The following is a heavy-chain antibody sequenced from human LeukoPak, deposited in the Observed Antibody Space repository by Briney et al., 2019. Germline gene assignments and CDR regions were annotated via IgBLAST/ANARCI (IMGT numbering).Heavy chain of an antibody. CDR1: GGTFSSYA. Sequence: GASVKVSCKASGGTFSSYAISWVRQAPGQGLEWMGWINPNSGGTNYAQKFQGRVTMTRDTSISTAYMELSRLSSVTAADTAVYYCARVYGNYYYGSGSYYFDYWGQGTLVTVSS. J-gene: IGHJ4*02. V-gene: IGHV1-2*02. CDR3: ARVYGNYYYGSGSYYFDY. CDR2: INPNSGGT. D-gene: IGHD3-10*01.